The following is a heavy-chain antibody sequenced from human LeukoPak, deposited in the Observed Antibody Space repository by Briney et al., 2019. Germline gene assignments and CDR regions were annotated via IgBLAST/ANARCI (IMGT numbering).Heavy chain of an antibody. CDR2: IRYDGSNK. CDR1: GFTFSSYG. CDR3: AKDWAISRSYYYYMDV. V-gene: IGHV3-30*02. D-gene: IGHD3-9*01. Sequence: GGSLRLSCAASGFTFSSYGMYWVRQAPGKGLEWVAFIRYDGSNKYYADSVKGRFTISRDNSKNMLYLQMNSLRAADTAVYYCAKDWAISRSYYYYMDVWGKGTTVTISS. J-gene: IGHJ6*03.